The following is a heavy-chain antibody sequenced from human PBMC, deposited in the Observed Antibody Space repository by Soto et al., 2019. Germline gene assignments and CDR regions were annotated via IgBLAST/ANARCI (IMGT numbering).Heavy chain of an antibody. J-gene: IGHJ5*02. V-gene: IGHV4-31*03. CDR2: IYYSGST. CDR3: ARTMVRGPPFDP. CDR1: GGSISSDDYY. Sequence: QVQLQESGPGLVKPSQTLSLTCTVSGGSISSDDYYWSWIRQHPGKGLEWIGYIYYSGSTYYNPSLQSRVTISVDTSKNQFSLKLSSVTAADTAVYYCARTMVRGPPFDPWGQGTLVTVSS. D-gene: IGHD3-10*01.